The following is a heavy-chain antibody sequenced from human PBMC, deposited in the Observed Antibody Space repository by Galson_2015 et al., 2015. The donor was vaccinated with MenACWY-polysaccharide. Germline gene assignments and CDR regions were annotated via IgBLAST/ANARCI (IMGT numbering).Heavy chain of an antibody. CDR1: GFTFGDYA. Sequence: SLRLSCAASGFTFGDYAMSWFRQAPGKGLEWIGFIRNKAHGGTTIYAASVKDRFTISRDDSRSIAYLQMNSLKIEDTDVYYCTRETDSEVYYYYGVDVWGQGTTVTVSS. CDR2: IRNKAHGGTT. V-gene: IGHV3-49*03. D-gene: IGHD5-18*01. CDR3: TRETDSEVYYYYGVDV. J-gene: IGHJ6*02.